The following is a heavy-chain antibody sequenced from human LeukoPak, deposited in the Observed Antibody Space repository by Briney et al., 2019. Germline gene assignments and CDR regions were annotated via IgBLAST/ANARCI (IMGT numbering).Heavy chain of an antibody. J-gene: IGHJ4*02. Sequence: PSETLSLTCTVTVSGDSVSSKSWSWIRQPPGKGLEWIGYIYTSGRTSYKPSLRSRVTISVDTSKNQFSLKLSSVTAADTAVYYCARRGYSYGYFDYWGQGTLVTVSS. CDR1: GDSVSSKS. D-gene: IGHD5-18*01. CDR2: IYTSGRT. V-gene: IGHV4-4*09. CDR3: ARRGYSYGYFDY.